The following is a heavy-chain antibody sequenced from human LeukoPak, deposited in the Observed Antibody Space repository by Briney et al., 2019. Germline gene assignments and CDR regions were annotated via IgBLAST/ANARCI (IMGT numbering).Heavy chain of an antibody. Sequence: GGSLRLSCAASGFTFSDYYMSWIRQAPGKGLEWVSYISSSGSTIYYADSVKGRFTISRDNAKNSLYLQMNSLRAEDTAVYYCARASDTYYYDSSGPPVNYWGQGTLVTVSS. V-gene: IGHV3-11*04. CDR2: ISSSGSTI. D-gene: IGHD3-22*01. CDR1: GFTFSDYY. CDR3: ARASDTYYYDSSGPPVNY. J-gene: IGHJ4*02.